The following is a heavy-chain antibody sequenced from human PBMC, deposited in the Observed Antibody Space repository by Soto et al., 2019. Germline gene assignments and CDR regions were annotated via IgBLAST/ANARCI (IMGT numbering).Heavy chain of an antibody. D-gene: IGHD6-13*01. CDR1: GFTFSSYA. CDR2: ISGSGGST. J-gene: IGHJ2*01. V-gene: IGHV3-23*01. Sequence: GGSLRLSCAASGFTFSSYAMSWVRQAPGKGLEWVSAISGSGGSTYYADSVKGRFTISRDNSKNTLYLQMNSLRAEDTAVYYCAKDPGIAAAGRDWYFDLWGRGTLVTVSS. CDR3: AKDPGIAAAGRDWYFDL.